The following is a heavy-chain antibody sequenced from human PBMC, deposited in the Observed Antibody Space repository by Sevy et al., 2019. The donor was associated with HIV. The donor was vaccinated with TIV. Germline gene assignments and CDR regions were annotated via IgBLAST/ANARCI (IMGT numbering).Heavy chain of an antibody. CDR2: INTNTGNP. J-gene: IGHJ4*02. D-gene: IGHD5-18*01. CDR1: GYTFTRYS. V-gene: IGHV7-4-1*02. CDR3: ARAEVDTAIEGFDY. Sequence: ASVKVSCKASGYTFTRYSMSWVRQAPGQGLEWIGWINTNTGNPTYAQAFTGRFVFSLDTSVSTAYLKISSLKAEDTAVYYCARAEVDTAIEGFDYWGQGSLVTVSS.